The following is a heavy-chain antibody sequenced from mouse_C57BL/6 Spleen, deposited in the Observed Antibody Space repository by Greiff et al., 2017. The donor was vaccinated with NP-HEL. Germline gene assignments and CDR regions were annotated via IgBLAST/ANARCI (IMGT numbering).Heavy chain of an antibody. CDR2: IDPSDSYT. V-gene: IGHV1-69*01. D-gene: IGHD2-3*01. CDR3: ARRDGYYYAMDY. J-gene: IGHJ4*01. CDR1: GYTFTSYW. Sequence: QVQLKQPGAELVMPGASVKLSCKASGYTFTSYWMHWVKQRPGQGLEWIGEIDPSDSYTNYNQKFKGKSTLTVDKSSSTAYMQLSSLTSEDSAVYYCARRDGYYYAMDYWGQGTSVTISS.